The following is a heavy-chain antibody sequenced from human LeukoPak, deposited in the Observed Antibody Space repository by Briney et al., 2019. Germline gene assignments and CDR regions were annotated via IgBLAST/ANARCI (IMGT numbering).Heavy chain of an antibody. Sequence: SETLSLTCTVSGVSISSSNSYWGWIRQPPGKGLEWIGSIYHSGSTYYNPSLKSRVTISVDTSKNQFSLKLSSVTAADTAVYYCARAYSSSSINWFDPWGQGTLVTVSS. CDR2: IYHSGST. D-gene: IGHD6-13*01. J-gene: IGHJ5*02. V-gene: IGHV4-39*07. CDR3: ARAYSSSSINWFDP. CDR1: GVSISSSNSY.